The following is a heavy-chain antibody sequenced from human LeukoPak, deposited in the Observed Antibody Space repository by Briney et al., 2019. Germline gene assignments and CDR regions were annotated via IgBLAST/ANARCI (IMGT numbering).Heavy chain of an antibody. CDR3: ARGDIVVVTASFDY. CDR1: GYTFTGYY. J-gene: IGHJ4*02. Sequence: ASVKVSCKASGYTFTGYYMHWVRHAPGQGLEWMGWINPNSGGTNYAQKFQGRVTMTRDTSISTAYLELSRLRSDDTAVYYCARGDIVVVTASFDYWGQGTLVTVSS. D-gene: IGHD2-21*02. CDR2: INPNSGGT. V-gene: IGHV1-2*02.